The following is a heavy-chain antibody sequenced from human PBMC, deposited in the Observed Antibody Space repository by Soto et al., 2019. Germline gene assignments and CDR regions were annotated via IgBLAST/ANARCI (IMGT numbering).Heavy chain of an antibody. CDR1: GFTFSSYG. V-gene: IGHV3-30*18. CDR2: ISYDGSNK. CDR3: AKGDDYNLSDAFDG. Sequence: QVQLVESGGGVVQPGRSLRLSCAASGFTFSSYGMHWVRQAPGKGLEWVAVISYDGSNKYYADSVKGRITISRDNSKNTLYLQMNSLRAEDTAVYYCAKGDDYNLSDAFDGWGQGTMVTVSS. J-gene: IGHJ3*01. D-gene: IGHD4-4*01.